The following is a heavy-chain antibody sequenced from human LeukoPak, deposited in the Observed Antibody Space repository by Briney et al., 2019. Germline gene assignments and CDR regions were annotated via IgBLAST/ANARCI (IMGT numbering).Heavy chain of an antibody. CDR3: ARESSGSYYRGGFDY. Sequence: GGSLRLSCAASGFTFSSYSMSWVRQAPGKGLEWISYISSSSSSIYYADSVKGRFTISRDNAKNSLYLQMDSLRAEDTAVYYCARESSGSYYRGGFDYWGQGTLVTVSS. CDR1: GFTFSSYS. V-gene: IGHV3-48*01. CDR2: ISSSSSSI. D-gene: IGHD1-26*01. J-gene: IGHJ4*02.